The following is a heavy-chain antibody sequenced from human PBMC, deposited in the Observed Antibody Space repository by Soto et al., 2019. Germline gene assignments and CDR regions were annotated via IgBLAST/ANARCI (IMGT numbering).Heavy chain of an antibody. V-gene: IGHV4-4*07. CDR1: GGAISGYY. CDR2: IYSSGST. J-gene: IGHJ5*02. CDR3: ARGQRFSDWFDP. D-gene: IGHD3-3*01. Sequence: SETLSLTCTVTGGAISGYYWTWIRQSDGEGLEWIGRIYSSGSTNYNPSLKSRVAISLDTSMNYFSLRLSSVTAADTAVYYCARGQRFSDWFDPWGQGTLVTVSS.